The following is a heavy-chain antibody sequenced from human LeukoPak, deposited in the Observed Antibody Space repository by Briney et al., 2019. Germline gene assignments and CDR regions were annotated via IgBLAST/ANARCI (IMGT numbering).Heavy chain of an antibody. CDR1: GFTFSSYS. J-gene: IGHJ4*02. CDR2: ISSSSSYI. V-gene: IGHV3-21*01. Sequence: GGSLRLSCAASGFTFSSYSMNWVRQAPGKGLEWVSSISSSSSYIYYADSVKGRFTISRDNAKNSLYLQMNSLRAEDTAVNYCARGRLWSGYYENCGQGTLVPVSS. CDR3: ARGRLWSGYYEN. D-gene: IGHD3-3*01.